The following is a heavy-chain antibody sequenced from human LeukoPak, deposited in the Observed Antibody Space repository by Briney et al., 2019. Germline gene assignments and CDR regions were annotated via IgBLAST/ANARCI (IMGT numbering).Heavy chain of an antibody. Sequence: GGSLRLSCAASGFTFSSCWMHWVRQVPGKGLVWVSRINRDGSSTSYADSVKGRFTIARDNAKNTLYLQMSSLRAEDTAVYYCARREILDYWGQGALVTVSS. CDR3: ARREILDY. CDR1: GFTFSSCW. V-gene: IGHV3-74*01. D-gene: IGHD1-26*01. J-gene: IGHJ4*02. CDR2: INRDGSST.